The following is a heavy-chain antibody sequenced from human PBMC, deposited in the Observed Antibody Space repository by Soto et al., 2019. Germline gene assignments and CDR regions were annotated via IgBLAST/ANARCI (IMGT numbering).Heavy chain of an antibody. V-gene: IGHV4-59*01. J-gene: IGHJ4*02. CDR2: TYYSGST. D-gene: IGHD6-13*01. CDR3: ARVRGTAGKRYFDY. CDR1: GGSMIAYY. Sequence: SETLSLTCTVSGGSMIAYYWNWMRQPPGKGLQWIGYTYYSGSTTYNPSLKSRVTISVDSSKNQFSLKLDSVTPADTAVYYCARVRGTAGKRYFDYWGPGTLVTVYS.